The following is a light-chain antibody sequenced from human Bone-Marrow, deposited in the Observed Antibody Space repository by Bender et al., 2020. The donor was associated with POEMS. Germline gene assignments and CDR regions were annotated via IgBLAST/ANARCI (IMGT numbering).Light chain of an antibody. V-gene: IGLV1-36*01. CDR1: SSNIGSSS. J-gene: IGLJ3*02. Sequence: QSVVTQPPSLSEAPRQRVTISCSGSSSNIGSSSVDWYRQFPGTAPQLLFYNANLRRSGVPERFSASKSGTSASLAISELQSEDEALYYCSAWDDSLSGWVFGGGTKLTVL. CDR2: NAN. CDR3: SAWDDSLSGWV.